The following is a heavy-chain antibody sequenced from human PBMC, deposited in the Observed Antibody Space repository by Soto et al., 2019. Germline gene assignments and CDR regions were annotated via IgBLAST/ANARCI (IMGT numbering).Heavy chain of an antibody. J-gene: IGHJ3*02. CDR3: ARVPIVVVPAANDAFDI. V-gene: IGHV3-48*02. D-gene: IGHD2-2*01. Sequence: GGSLRLSCAASGFTFSSYSMNWVHQAPGKGLEWVSYISSSSSTIYYADSVKGRFTISRDNAKNSLYLQMNSLRDEDTAVYYCARVPIVVVPAANDAFDIWGQGTMVTVSS. CDR1: GFTFSSYS. CDR2: ISSSSSTI.